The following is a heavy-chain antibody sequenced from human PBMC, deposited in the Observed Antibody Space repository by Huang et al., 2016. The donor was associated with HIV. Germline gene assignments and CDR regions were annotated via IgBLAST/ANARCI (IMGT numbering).Heavy chain of an antibody. CDR2: SYECGVT. Sequence: QLQLQGSGPRLVKPSETLPLTCTVSGGSISSSSYRWGWIRQSPGKGLEWVGSSYECGVTHHNPSLKSRLTMSVDTSKNHFSLRLTSVTAADTAVYYCAGSYNWNSVDYWGQGTLVTVSS. CDR3: AGSYNWNSVDY. D-gene: IGHD1-20*01. CDR1: GGSISSSSYR. J-gene: IGHJ4*02. V-gene: IGHV4-39*02.